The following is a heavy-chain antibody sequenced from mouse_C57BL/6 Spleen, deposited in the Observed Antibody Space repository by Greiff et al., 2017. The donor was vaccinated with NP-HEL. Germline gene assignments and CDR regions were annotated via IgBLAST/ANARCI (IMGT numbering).Heavy chain of an antibody. D-gene: IGHD1-1*01. CDR3: GYGSSMYFDV. CDR1: GYTFTSYW. Sequence: QVQLQQPGAELVRPGSSVKLSCKASGYTFTSYWMHWVKQRPIQGLEWIGNIDPSDSETNYNQKFKDKATLTVDKSSSTAYMQLSSLTSEDSAVYYCGYGSSMYFDVWGTGTTVTVSS. CDR2: IDPSDSET. J-gene: IGHJ1*03. V-gene: IGHV1-52*01.